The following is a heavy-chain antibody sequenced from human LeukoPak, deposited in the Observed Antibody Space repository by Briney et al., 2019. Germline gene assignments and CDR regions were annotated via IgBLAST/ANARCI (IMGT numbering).Heavy chain of an antibody. CDR3: ARYYYESSGYYFWWFDP. CDR1: GYSISSGYY. D-gene: IGHD3-22*01. CDR2: IYHSGST. Sequence: SETLSLTCAVSGYSISSGYYWGWIRQPPGKGVEWIGSIYHSGSTYYNPSLKSRVTISVDTSKNQFSLKLSSVTAADTAVYYCARYYYESSGYYFWWFDPWGQGTLATVSS. J-gene: IGHJ5*02. V-gene: IGHV4-38-2*01.